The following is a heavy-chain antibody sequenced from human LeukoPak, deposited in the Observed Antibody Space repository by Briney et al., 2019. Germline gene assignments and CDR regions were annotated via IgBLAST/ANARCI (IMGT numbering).Heavy chain of an antibody. V-gene: IGHV1-18*01. CDR1: GYTFTSYG. CDR2: ISTYNGNT. J-gene: IGHJ5*02. Sequence: GASVKVSCKASGYTFTSYGIFWVRQAPGQGLEWMGWISTYNGNTNYAQKLQGRVTMTTDTSTSTAYMELRSLRSDDTAVYYCARGGIAARQYTWFDPWGQGTLVTVSS. D-gene: IGHD6-6*01. CDR3: ARGGIAARQYTWFDP.